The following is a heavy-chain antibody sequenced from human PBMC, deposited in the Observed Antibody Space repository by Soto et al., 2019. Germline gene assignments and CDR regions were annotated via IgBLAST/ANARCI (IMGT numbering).Heavy chain of an antibody. D-gene: IGHD2-2*01. CDR2: ISAYNGNT. CDR3: ARPIYCSSTSCYVAFDI. V-gene: IGHV1-18*01. Sequence: ASVKVSCKASGYTFTSYGISWVRQAPGQGLEWMGWISAYNGNTKYAQKLQGRVTMTTDTSTSTAYMELRSLRSDDTAVYYCARPIYCSSTSCYVAFDIWGQGTMVTVSS. CDR1: GYTFTSYG. J-gene: IGHJ3*02.